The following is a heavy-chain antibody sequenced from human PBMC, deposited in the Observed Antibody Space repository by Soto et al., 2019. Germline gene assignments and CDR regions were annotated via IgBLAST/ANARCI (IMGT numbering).Heavy chain of an antibody. Sequence: QVQLVESGGGVVQPGRSLRLSCAASGFTFSSYAMHWVRQAPGKGLEWVAVISYDGSNKYYADSVKGRFTISRDNSKNTLYLQMNSLRAEDTAVYYCARDAEVSPVIYYYYGMDVWGQGTTVTVSS. CDR2: ISYDGSNK. J-gene: IGHJ6*02. CDR1: GFTFSSYA. D-gene: IGHD3-22*01. V-gene: IGHV3-30-3*01. CDR3: ARDAEVSPVIYYYYGMDV.